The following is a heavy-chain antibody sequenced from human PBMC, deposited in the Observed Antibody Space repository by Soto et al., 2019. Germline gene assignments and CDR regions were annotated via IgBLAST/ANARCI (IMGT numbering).Heavy chain of an antibody. CDR1: GFTSGNYW. CDR2: MTSDGRTT. CDR3: ARAEVDY. V-gene: IGHV3-74*03. J-gene: IGHJ4*02. Sequence: EVQLVESGGGLVQPGGSLRLSCAASGFTSGNYWMHWVRQAPGKGPEWVSRMTSDGRTTQYADSVKGRFTVSRDNAKNTMYLQMDSLRAEDTAVYYCARAEVDYWGPGTLVTVSS.